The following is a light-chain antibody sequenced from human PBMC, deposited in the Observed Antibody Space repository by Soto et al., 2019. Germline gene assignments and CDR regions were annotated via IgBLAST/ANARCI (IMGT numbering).Light chain of an antibody. Sequence: DVVLTQSPFSLPVALGQPASISCRSSQSLEFSDGDTYLNWFYQRPGQSPRRLIYKVSKRASGVPDRFSGSGSGTEFTLTISSLQSEDFAVYYCQHYYNWPRTFGQGTKVDIK. CDR2: KVS. CDR1: QSLEFSDGDTY. CDR3: QHYYNWPRT. V-gene: IGKV2-30*01. J-gene: IGKJ1*01.